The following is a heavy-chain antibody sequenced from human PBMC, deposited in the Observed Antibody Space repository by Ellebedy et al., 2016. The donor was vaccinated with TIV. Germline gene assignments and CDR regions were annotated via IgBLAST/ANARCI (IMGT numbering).Heavy chain of an antibody. J-gene: IGHJ3*02. V-gene: IGHV4-38-2*02. CDR2: IYYSGNT. D-gene: IGHD3-10*01. CDR1: GYSISSGYY. Sequence: MPSETLSLTCTVSGYSISSGYYWGWIRQPPGKGLEWIGSIYYSGNTNYKSTLKSRVTISVDTSKNQFSLKLSSVTAADTAVYYCAGDDGSGSHAFDIWGQGTMVTVSS. CDR3: AGDDGSGSHAFDI.